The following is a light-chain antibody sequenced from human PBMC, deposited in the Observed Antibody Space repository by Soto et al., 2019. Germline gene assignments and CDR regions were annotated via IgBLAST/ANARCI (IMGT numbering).Light chain of an antibody. Sequence: QSALTQPASVSGSPGQSITISCTGTSSDVGGYNYVSWYQQHPGKAPKLMIYDVSNRPSGGSNRFSGSKSGNTASLTISGLQAEDDADYYCSSYTSSSILVVLGGGTKLTVL. J-gene: IGLJ2*01. CDR2: DVS. CDR1: SSDVGGYNY. V-gene: IGLV2-14*01. CDR3: SSYTSSSILVV.